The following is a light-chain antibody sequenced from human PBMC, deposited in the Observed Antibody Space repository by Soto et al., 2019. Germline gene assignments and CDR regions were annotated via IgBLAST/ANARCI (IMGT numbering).Light chain of an antibody. CDR1: QSVDNN. CDR2: GSF. J-gene: IGKJ4*01. Sequence: EIVMTQSPVTLSASPGESATLSCRASQSVDNNVAWYQQKPGQAPSLLIVGSFARATGIPARLSGSGSGSEFTLTISGLKSEDFAVYYCQHRSNKLTFGGGTKVDIK. CDR3: QHRSNKLT. V-gene: IGKV3-15*01.